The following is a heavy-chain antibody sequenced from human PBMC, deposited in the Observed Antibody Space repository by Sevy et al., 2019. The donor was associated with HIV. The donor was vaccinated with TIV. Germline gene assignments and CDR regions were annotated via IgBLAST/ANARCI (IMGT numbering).Heavy chain of an antibody. D-gene: IGHD6-13*01. Sequence: GGSLRLSCAASGFTFSSYAMHWVRQAPGKGLEWVAVISYDGSNKYYADSVKGRFTISRDNSKNTLYLQMNSLRADDTAVYYCAREGYSSSWSGMDVWGQGTTVTVSS. V-gene: IGHV3-30-3*01. CDR3: AREGYSSSWSGMDV. J-gene: IGHJ6*02. CDR2: ISYDGSNK. CDR1: GFTFSSYA.